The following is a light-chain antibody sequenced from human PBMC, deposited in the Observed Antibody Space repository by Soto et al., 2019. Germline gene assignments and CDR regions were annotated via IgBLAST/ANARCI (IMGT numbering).Light chain of an antibody. Sequence: QSVLTQPPSASGSPGQSVTISWTGTSGDVGGYNYVSWYQQHPGKVPKLMIYEVTKRPSGVPDRFSGSKSGNTASLTVSGLQAEDEADYYCSSYAGSNILVFGGGTKLTVL. CDR3: SSYAGSNILV. J-gene: IGLJ3*02. CDR1: SGDVGGYNY. CDR2: EVT. V-gene: IGLV2-8*01.